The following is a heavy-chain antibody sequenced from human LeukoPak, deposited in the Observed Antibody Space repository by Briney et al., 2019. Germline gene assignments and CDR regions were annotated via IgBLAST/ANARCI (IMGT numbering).Heavy chain of an antibody. D-gene: IGHD5-18*01. Sequence: SETLSLTCAIYGGSFSGYYWSGIRQPPGKGLEWIGEINHRGSTNYTPPLKRRVTISVDTSRNQFSLKLSSVTAADTAVYYCARGPGYSYGYLDYYYGMDVWGQGTTVTVSS. V-gene: IGHV4-34*01. CDR2: INHRGST. CDR1: GGSFSGYY. CDR3: ARGPGYSYGYLDYYYGMDV. J-gene: IGHJ6*02.